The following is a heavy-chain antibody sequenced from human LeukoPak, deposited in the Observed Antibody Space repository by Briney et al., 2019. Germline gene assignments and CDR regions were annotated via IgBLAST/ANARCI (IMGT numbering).Heavy chain of an antibody. D-gene: IGHD7-27*01. CDR2: MNSDGSTT. Sequence: PGGSLRLSCAASGFTLSSYGMSWVRQAPGKGLVWVSRMNSDGSTTNYADSVKGRFTISRDNAKNTLYLQMNSLRAEDTAVYYCVRALMGTSDHWGQGSLVTVSS. CDR1: GFTLSSYG. V-gene: IGHV3-74*01. CDR3: VRALMGTSDH. J-gene: IGHJ4*02.